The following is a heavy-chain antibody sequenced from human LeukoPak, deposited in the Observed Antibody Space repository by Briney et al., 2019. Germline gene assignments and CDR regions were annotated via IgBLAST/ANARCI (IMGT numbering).Heavy chain of an antibody. Sequence: ASVKVSCKASGYSFNSQGMNWVRQAPGQGLEWMGWIHPSTGNPTYAQGFTGRFVFSLDTSVSTTYLQISSLKAEDTAVYFCARAFQSLGGLSLPNYWGQGTLLTVSS. CDR2: IHPSTGNP. D-gene: IGHD3-16*02. CDR3: ARAFQSLGGLSLPNY. CDR1: GYSFNSQG. J-gene: IGHJ4*02. V-gene: IGHV7-4-1*02.